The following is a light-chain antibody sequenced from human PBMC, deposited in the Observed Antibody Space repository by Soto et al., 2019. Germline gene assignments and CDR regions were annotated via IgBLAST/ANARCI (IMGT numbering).Light chain of an antibody. V-gene: IGKV3-15*01. CDR2: DAS. J-gene: IGKJ4*01. Sequence: EKVMTQSPATLSVSPGERATLSCRASHSVSSSLAWYQQKPGQAPRLLIYDASTRATGIPARFSGSGSGTEFTLTISSLQSEDFAVYYCQQYDSWPLTFGGGTKVEIK. CDR1: HSVSSS. CDR3: QQYDSWPLT.